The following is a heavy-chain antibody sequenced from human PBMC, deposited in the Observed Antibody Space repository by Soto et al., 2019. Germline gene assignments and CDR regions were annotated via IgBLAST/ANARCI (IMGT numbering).Heavy chain of an antibody. Sequence: GGSLRLSCAASGFTFSSYGMHWVRQAPGKGLEWVAVISYDGSNKYYADSVKGRFTISRDNSKNTLYLQMNSLRAEDTAVYYCAKDGRVGGYDEIEYFQHWGQGTLVTVSS. J-gene: IGHJ1*01. D-gene: IGHD5-12*01. CDR2: ISYDGSNK. CDR1: GFTFSSYG. CDR3: AKDGRVGGYDEIEYFQH. V-gene: IGHV3-30*18.